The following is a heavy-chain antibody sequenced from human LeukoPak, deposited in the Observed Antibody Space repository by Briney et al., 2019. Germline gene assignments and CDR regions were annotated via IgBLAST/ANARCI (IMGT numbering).Heavy chain of an antibody. J-gene: IGHJ4*02. V-gene: IGHV3-7*01. CDR2: INQDESEK. CDR1: GFTFSDYW. Sequence: GGSLRLSCIASGFTFSDYWMSWVRQAPGKGLEWVANINQDESEKYYVDSVKGRFTISRDNAKNSLYLEMTSLRAEDTAVFYCARGATGSFRYSSGWPGDSWGQGTLVTVSS. D-gene: IGHD6-19*01. CDR3: ARGATGSFRYSSGWPGDS.